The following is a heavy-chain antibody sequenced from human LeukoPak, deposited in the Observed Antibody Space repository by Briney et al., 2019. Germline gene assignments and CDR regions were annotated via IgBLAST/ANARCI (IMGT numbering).Heavy chain of an antibody. CDR2: IYYSGST. Sequence: PSETLSLTCTASGGSISSYYWSWIRQPPGKGLEWIGYIYYSGSTNYNPSLKSRVTISVDTSKNQFSLKLSSVTAADTAVYYCARVSGYSSGWYWYFDLWGHGTLVTVSS. V-gene: IGHV4-59*01. J-gene: IGHJ2*01. CDR3: ARVSGYSSGWYWYFDL. CDR1: GGSISSYY. D-gene: IGHD6-19*01.